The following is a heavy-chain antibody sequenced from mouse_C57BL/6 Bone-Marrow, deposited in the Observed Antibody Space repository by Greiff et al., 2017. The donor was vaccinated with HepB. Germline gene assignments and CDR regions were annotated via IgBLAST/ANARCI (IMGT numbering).Heavy chain of an antibody. CDR2: IGYDGSN. CDR3: AREVLFAY. D-gene: IGHD5-1*01. Sequence: DVKLVESGPGLVKPSQSLSLTCSVTGYSITSGYYWNWIRQFPGNKLEWMGYIGYDGSNNYNPSLKNRISITRDTSKNQFFLKLNSVTTEDTATYYCAREVLFAYWGQGTLVTVSA. CDR1: GYSITSGYY. V-gene: IGHV3-6*01. J-gene: IGHJ3*01.